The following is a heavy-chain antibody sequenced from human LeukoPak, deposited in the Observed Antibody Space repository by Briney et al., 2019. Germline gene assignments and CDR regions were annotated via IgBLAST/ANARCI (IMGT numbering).Heavy chain of an antibody. J-gene: IGHJ2*01. CDR2: IQQDGGEK. Sequence: GGSLRLSCETSGFSFSSYWMSWVRQSPGKGLEWVANIQQDGGEKYYVDSVKGRFIISRDNAKNSLFLQMKSLRAEDTAVYYCARTSPSWYFDLWGRGTLLTVSS. CDR3: ARTSPSWYFDL. CDR1: GFSFSSYW. D-gene: IGHD6-6*01. V-gene: IGHV3-7*01.